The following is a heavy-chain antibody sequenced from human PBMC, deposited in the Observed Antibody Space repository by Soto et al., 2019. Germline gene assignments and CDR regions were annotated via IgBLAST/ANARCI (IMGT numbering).Heavy chain of an antibody. CDR2: IIPIRGIT. CDR3: ARVPASLDP. V-gene: IGHV1-69*02. CDR1: GGTFSSYT. Sequence: SVKVSCKASGGTFSSYTISWVRQAPGQGLEWMGRIIPIRGITNCAQKFQGRLTMTVDNSSSTAYMELSSLTSDDTAVYYCARVPASLDPWGQGTLVTVSS. J-gene: IGHJ5*02.